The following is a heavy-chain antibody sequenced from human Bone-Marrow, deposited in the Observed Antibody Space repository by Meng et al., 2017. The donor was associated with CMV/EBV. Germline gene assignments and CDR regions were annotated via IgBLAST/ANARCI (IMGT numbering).Heavy chain of an antibody. D-gene: IGHD6-6*01. CDR2: IWYDGSNK. V-gene: IGHV3-33*06. J-gene: IGHJ4*02. CDR1: GFTFVSYG. Sequence: LSCAASGFTFVSYGMHWVRQAPGKGLEWVAVIWYDGSNKYYADSVKGRFTISRDNSKNTLYLQMNSLRAEDTAVYYCAKGAGQLVPDYWGQGTLVTVSS. CDR3: AKGAGQLVPDY.